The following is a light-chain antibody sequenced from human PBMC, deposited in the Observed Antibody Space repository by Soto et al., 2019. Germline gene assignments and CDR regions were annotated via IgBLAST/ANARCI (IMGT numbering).Light chain of an antibody. CDR1: QSVLYSSNNKNY. Sequence: DIVMTQSPDSLAVSLGERATINCKSSQSVLYSSNNKNYLAWYQQKPGQPPKLLIYWASSRESGVPDRFSGSGSGTDFTLTISNLQAEDVAVYYCQQYSSTPLTFGGGTKVEIK. J-gene: IGKJ4*01. CDR3: QQYSSTPLT. CDR2: WAS. V-gene: IGKV4-1*01.